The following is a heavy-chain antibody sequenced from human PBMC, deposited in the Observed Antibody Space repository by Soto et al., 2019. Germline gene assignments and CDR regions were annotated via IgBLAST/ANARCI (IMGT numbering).Heavy chain of an antibody. V-gene: IGHV4-59*01. CDR2: ISYSGST. D-gene: IGHD6-13*01. J-gene: IGHJ5*02. Sequence: SETLSLTXTVSGGSISSYYWSWIRQPPGKGLEWIGYISYSGSTNYNPSLKSRVTISVDTSKDQFSLKLSSVTAADTAVYYCARLKAVAGTSDWFDPWGQGTLVTVSS. CDR3: ARLKAVAGTSDWFDP. CDR1: GGSISSYY.